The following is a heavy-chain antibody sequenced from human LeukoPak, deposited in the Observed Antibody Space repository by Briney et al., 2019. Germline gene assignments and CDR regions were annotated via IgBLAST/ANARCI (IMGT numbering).Heavy chain of an antibody. CDR2: IQFDGSEK. D-gene: IGHD2-15*01. Sequence: GGSLRLSCTASGFTFSSYGMHWVRQAPGKGLEWVSFIQFDGSEKYYADSVRGRFTISRDNSKNTLSLQMNSLGAEDTALYYCAKDVYDCSGGSCPQYYYVMDVWGQGTTVTVSS. J-gene: IGHJ6*02. V-gene: IGHV3-30*02. CDR3: AKDVYDCSGGSCPQYYYVMDV. CDR1: GFTFSSYG.